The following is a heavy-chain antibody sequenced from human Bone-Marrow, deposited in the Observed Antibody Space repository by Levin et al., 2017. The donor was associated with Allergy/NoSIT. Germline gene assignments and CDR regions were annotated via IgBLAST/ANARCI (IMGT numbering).Heavy chain of an antibody. CDR3: ASGMTNVTTTRTYYHYALDV. D-gene: IGHD1-1*01. J-gene: IGHJ6*02. CDR2: IMLIFGTA. Sequence: GASVKVSCKASGGTFSSHSITWVRQAPGQGLEWMGGIMLIFGTANYQQKFQGRVTITADESTSTAYMELSSLRSEDTATYYCASGMTNVTTTRTYYHYALDVWGQGTTVTVSS. CDR1: GGTFSSHS. V-gene: IGHV1-69*13.